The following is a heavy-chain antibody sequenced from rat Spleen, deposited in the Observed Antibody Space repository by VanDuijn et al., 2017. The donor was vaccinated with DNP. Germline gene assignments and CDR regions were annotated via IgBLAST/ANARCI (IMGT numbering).Heavy chain of an antibody. V-gene: IGHV5-58*01. D-gene: IGHD3-1*01. Sequence: EVYLVETGGDLVQPGRSLKLSCVASGFTFRNYWMYWIRQAPGKGLEWIASINTDGGRTYYLDSVKGRFTISRNNAEYTVYLQMNSLRSEDTATYYCARGSTSIYWYFDFWGPGTMVTVSS. J-gene: IGHJ1*01. CDR2: INTDGGRT. CDR1: GFTFRNYW. CDR3: ARGSTSIYWYFDF.